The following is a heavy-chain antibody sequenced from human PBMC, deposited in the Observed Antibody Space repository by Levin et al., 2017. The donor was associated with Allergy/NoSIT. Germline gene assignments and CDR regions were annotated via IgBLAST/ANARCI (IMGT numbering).Heavy chain of an antibody. Sequence: LPGGSLRLSCAASGFTFSSHWMAWVRQAPGRGLEWVANIREDGGDEFYVDSVKGRFTISRDNAKNSLYLQMNSLRAEDTAVYYCARDPWRNCGNSICFGAFDLWGQGTLVTVSS. CDR3: ARDPWRNCGNSICFGAFDL. J-gene: IGHJ3*01. CDR2: IREDGGDE. CDR1: GFTFSSHW. D-gene: IGHD4-23*01. V-gene: IGHV3-7*03.